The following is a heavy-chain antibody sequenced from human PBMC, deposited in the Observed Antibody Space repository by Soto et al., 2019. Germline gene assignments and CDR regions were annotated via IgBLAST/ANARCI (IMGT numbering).Heavy chain of an antibody. CDR3: ARVNYDFWSGYWYYYYYYGMDV. J-gene: IGHJ6*02. CDR2: IIPMFGTA. Sequence: QVQLVQSGAEVKKPGSSVKVSCKASGGTFSSYAISWVRQAPGQGCEWMGGIIPMFGTANYAQKFQGRVTITADKSTRTAYMELSSLRSEDTAVYYCARVNYDFWSGYWYYYYYYGMDVWGQGTTVTVSS. CDR1: GGTFSSYA. V-gene: IGHV1-69*06. D-gene: IGHD3-3*01.